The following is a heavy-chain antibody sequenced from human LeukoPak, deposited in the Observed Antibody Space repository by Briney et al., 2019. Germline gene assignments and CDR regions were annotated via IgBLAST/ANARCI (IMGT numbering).Heavy chain of an antibody. CDR3: ASGGYCSSTSCYDAFDI. V-gene: IGHV4-59*01. J-gene: IGHJ3*02. Sequence: ASETLSLTCTVSGGSISSYYWSWIRQPPGKGLEWIGYIYYSGSTNYNPSLKSRVTISVGTSKNQFSLKLSSVTAADTAVYYCASGGYCSSTSCYDAFDIWGQGTMVTVSS. D-gene: IGHD2-2*01. CDR2: IYYSGST. CDR1: GGSISSYY.